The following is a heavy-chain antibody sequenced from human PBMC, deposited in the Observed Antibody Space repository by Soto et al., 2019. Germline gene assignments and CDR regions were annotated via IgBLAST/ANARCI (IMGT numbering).Heavy chain of an antibody. V-gene: IGHV1-8*01. D-gene: IGHD6-6*01. CDR1: GYTFTSYD. CDR3: ARGSGGQLVSDY. J-gene: IGHJ4*02. Sequence: QVQLVQSGAEVKKPGASAKVSCKASGYTFTSYDINWVRQATGQGLEWMGWMNPNSGNTGYAHKIQGRVTMTRNTSISTAYMELRSLRSEETAVYYCARGSGGQLVSDYWGQGTLVTVSS. CDR2: MNPNSGNT.